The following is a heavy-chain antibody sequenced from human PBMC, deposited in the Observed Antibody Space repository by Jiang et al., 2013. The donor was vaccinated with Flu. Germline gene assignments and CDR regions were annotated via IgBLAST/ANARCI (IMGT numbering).Heavy chain of an antibody. CDR1: GGSISSSSYY. D-gene: IGHD3-22*01. Sequence: GLVKPSETLSLTCTVSGGSISSSSYYWGWIRQPPGKGLEWIGSISNSGSTYYHPSLKSRVTISVDTSKNQFFLKLNSVTAADTAVYYCARRGRSSSGYYGRWFDPWGQGTLVTVSS. CDR3: ARRGRSSSGYYGRWFDP. CDR2: ISNSGST. J-gene: IGHJ5*02. V-gene: IGHV4-39*07.